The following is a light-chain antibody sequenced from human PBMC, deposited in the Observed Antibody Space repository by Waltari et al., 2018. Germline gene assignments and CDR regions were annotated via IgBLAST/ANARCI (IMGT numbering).Light chain of an antibody. V-gene: IGKV2D-29*01. CDR3: MQSLQFPS. J-gene: IGKJ4*01. CDR1: QRPLETGWETS. CDR2: EVS. Sequence: VVTQNPRLLSVTPGQTASISCRSGQRPLETGWETSLSWYIQRPGQPPQLLMSEVSKRLSGVSDKIRGSGSGTHFTLNISRVEAEDVGVYYCMQSLQFPSFGGGTRLEIK.